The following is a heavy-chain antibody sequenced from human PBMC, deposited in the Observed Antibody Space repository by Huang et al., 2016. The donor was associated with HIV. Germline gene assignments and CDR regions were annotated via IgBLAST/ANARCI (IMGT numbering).Heavy chain of an antibody. V-gene: IGHV4-34*01. CDR2: IKQSEST. CDR1: GGSFSGYY. Sequence: QVQLQQWGAGLLRPSETLSLTCAVYGGSFSGYYGSWIRQHPGKGLEWFGEIKQSESTNYNPSRKRRVTISVDTSRNQFSLTLTSVTAADTAVYYCARGQGGYYYYYMDVWGKGTTVTVSS. CDR3: ARGQGGYYYYYMDV. J-gene: IGHJ6*03.